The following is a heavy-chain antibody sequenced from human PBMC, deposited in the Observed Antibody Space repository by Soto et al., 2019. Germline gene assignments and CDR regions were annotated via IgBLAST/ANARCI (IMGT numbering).Heavy chain of an antibody. Sequence: PSETLSLTCTVSGGSISSYYWSWIRQPAGKGLEWIGRIYTSGSTNYNPSLKSRVTMPVDTSKNQFSLKLSSVTAADTAVYYCAGSITIFGVVTNPFDYWGQGTLVTVSS. J-gene: IGHJ4*02. CDR3: AGSITIFGVVTNPFDY. CDR1: GGSISSYY. CDR2: IYTSGST. V-gene: IGHV4-4*07. D-gene: IGHD3-3*01.